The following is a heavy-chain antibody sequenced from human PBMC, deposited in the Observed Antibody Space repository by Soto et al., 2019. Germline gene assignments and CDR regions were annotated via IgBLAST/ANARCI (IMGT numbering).Heavy chain of an antibody. J-gene: IGHJ5*02. Sequence: ASVKVSCKAPRDTFTSYYINRVRQAPGQGLEWMGVINPHGGSTAYAQKFKGRVTLTRDTSASTVYMEVSSLTSEDTAMYYCARSSGGNFGIIIEGTNWFAPWGQGTLDTVSS. CDR3: ARSSGGNFGIIIEGTNWFAP. CDR2: INPHGGST. CDR1: RDTFTSYY. V-gene: IGHV1-46*01. D-gene: IGHD1-26*01.